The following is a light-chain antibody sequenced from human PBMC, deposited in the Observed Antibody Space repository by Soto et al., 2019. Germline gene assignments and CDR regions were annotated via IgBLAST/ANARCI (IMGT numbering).Light chain of an antibody. CDR3: KSYAGSNTYV. V-gene: IGLV2-8*01. CDR1: KNDIGVYDF. CDR2: EVV. J-gene: IGLJ1*01. Sequence: LTQPPSASGSPGQSVTISCTGTKNDIGVYDFVSWYQHHPGKAPRLIIYEVVQRPSGVPDRFSGSKSGNTASLTVSGLQAADEGDYFCKSYAGSNTYVFGSGTKVTVL.